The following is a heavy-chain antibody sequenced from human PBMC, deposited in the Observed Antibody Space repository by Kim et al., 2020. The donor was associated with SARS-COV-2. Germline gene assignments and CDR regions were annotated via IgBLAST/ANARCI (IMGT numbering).Heavy chain of an antibody. CDR2: IYYSGST. V-gene: IGHV4-39*07. D-gene: IGHD3-3*01. Sequence: SETLSLTCTVSGGSISSSSYYWGWIRQPPGKGLEWIGSIYYSGSTYYNPSLKSRVTISVDTSKNQFSLKLSSVTAADTAVYYCARDPYDFWSGYYRNNAFDIWGQGTMVTVSS. CDR1: GGSISSSSYY. J-gene: IGHJ3*02. CDR3: ARDPYDFWSGYYRNNAFDI.